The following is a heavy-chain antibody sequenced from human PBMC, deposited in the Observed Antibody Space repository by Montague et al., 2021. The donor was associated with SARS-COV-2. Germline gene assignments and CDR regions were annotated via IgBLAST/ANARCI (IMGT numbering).Heavy chain of an antibody. J-gene: IGHJ4*02. CDR2: INHSGST. D-gene: IGHD3-3*01. CDR3: ATLPTSITVFGVVQGYYLAD. V-gene: IGHV4-34*01. Sequence: SETLSLTCVVYGGSFSGYYWCWFRQPPGKGREWIGEINHSGSTNYNTSLKSRVTIIVDTTKNQFSLKLSTVTAAETAVYYCATLPTSITVFGVVQGYYLADWGQGTLVTVSS. CDR1: GGSFSGYY.